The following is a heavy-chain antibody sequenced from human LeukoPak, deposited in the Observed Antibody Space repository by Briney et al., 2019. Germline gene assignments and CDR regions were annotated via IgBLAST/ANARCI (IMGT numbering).Heavy chain of an antibody. CDR3: ARAGGSSTSSPFLFDY. J-gene: IGHJ4*02. CDR1: GGSFSGYC. CDR2: INHSGST. V-gene: IGHV4-34*01. Sequence: SETLSLTCAVYGGSFSGYCWSWIRQPPGKGLEWIGEINHSGSTNYNPSLKSRVTISVDTSKNQFSLKLSSVTAADTAVYYCARAGGSSTSSPFLFDYWGQGTLVTVSS. D-gene: IGHD2-2*01.